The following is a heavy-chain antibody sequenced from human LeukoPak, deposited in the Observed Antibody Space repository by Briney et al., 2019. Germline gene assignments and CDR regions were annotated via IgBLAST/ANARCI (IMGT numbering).Heavy chain of an antibody. V-gene: IGHV1-18*01. D-gene: IGHD3-10*01. CDR3: ARDEIRYGSGSYCLATDY. Sequence: GASVKVSCKASGYTFTSYGISWVRQAPGQGLEWMGWISAYNGNTNYAQKLQGRVTMTTDTSTSAAYMELRRLTSDDTAVYDYARDEIRYGSGSYCLATDYWGQGTLVTVSS. J-gene: IGHJ4*02. CDR1: GYTFTSYG. CDR2: ISAYNGNT.